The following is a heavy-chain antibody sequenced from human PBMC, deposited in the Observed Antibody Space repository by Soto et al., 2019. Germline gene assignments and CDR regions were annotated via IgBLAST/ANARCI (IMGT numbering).Heavy chain of an antibody. CDR3: ARKLRCRGGSCYDWFDP. V-gene: IGHV4-39*01. CDR2: IYYSGST. Sequence: QLQLQESGPGLVKPSETLSLTCTVSGGSISSSSYYWGWIRQPPGKGLEWIGSIYYSGSTYYNPSLKSRVTISVDTSKNQFSLKLSSVTAADTAVYYCARKLRCRGGSCYDWFDPWGQGTLVTVSS. CDR1: GGSISSSSYY. J-gene: IGHJ5*02. D-gene: IGHD2-15*01.